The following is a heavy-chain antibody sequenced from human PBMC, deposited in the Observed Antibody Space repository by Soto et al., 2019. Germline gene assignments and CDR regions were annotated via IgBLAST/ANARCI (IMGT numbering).Heavy chain of an antibody. CDR1: GFTFSSYA. CDR2: ISGSGGST. CDR3: AKEEQYYYDSSGPLTT. J-gene: IGHJ4*02. V-gene: IGHV3-23*01. Sequence: GGSLRLSCAVSGFTFSSYAMSWVRQAPGKGLEWVSAISGSGGSTYYADSVKGRFTISRDNSKNTLYLQMNSLRAEDTAVYYCAKEEQYYYDSSGPLTTWGQGTLVTVSS. D-gene: IGHD3-22*01.